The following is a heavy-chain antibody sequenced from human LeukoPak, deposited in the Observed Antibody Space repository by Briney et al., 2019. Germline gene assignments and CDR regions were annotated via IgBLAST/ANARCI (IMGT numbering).Heavy chain of an antibody. CDR3: AKDYFGSGSQFDS. CDR2: IWYDGTNI. J-gene: IGHJ4*02. D-gene: IGHD3-10*01. V-gene: IGHV3-33*06. Sequence: PGRSLRLSCAASGFLFSTYDMHWVRQAPGKGLEWVAIIWYDGTNIKYVDSVKGRFTISRDNSENTLDLQMNSLRAEDTAIYYCAKDYFGSGSQFDSWGQGTLVTVSS. CDR1: GFLFSTYD.